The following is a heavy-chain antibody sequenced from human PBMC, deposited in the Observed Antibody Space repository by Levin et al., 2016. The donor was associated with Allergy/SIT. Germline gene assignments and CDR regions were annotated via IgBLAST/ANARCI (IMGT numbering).Heavy chain of an antibody. CDR1: GFIFNNYA. D-gene: IGHD6-13*01. Sequence: GESLKISCAASGFIFNNYAMHWVRQAPGRGLQWVALVSYDGSYTYYADSVKGRFTISKDNSRDTLYLQMNSLRPEDTAMYYCAKEWSRSSSDFWGQGTLVTVSS. J-gene: IGHJ4*02. CDR3: AKEWSRSSSDF. CDR2: VSYDGSYT. V-gene: IGHV3-30*18.